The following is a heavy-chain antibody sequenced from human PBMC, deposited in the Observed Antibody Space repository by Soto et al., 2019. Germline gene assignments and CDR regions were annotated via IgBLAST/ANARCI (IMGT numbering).Heavy chain of an antibody. Sequence: PSETLSLTCTVSGGSISSSSYYWGWIRQPPGKGLEWSWSIYYSGSTYYNPSLKSRVTISVDTSKNQFSLKLSSVTAADTAVYYCATVRGVYYYYGMDVWGQGTTVTVSS. CDR2: IYYSGST. CDR3: ATVRGVYYYYGMDV. V-gene: IGHV4-39*01. CDR1: GGSISSSSYY. J-gene: IGHJ6*02. D-gene: IGHD3-10*01.